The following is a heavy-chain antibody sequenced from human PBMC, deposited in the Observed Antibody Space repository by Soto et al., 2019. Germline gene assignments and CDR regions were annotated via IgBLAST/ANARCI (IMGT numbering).Heavy chain of an antibody. V-gene: IGHV1-69*15. CDR3: ATVGRRNF. D-gene: IGHD3-10*01. J-gene: IGHJ4*02. Sequence: QVQLVQSWAEVKRPGSSVKVSCRSSEGTFYTVSWGRQAPGQGLEWMGMITTRFGGATYAQRFQGRVTITADESTSTAYMEVTSLRSDDTAVYYCATVGRRNFCGQGTRVTVSS. CDR2: ITTRFGGA. CDR1: EGTFYT.